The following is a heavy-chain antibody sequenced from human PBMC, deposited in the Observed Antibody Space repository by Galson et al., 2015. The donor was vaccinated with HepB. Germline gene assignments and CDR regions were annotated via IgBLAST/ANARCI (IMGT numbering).Heavy chain of an antibody. CDR1: GYTFTSYG. CDR2: ISAYNGNT. J-gene: IGHJ4*02. V-gene: IGHV1-18*01. D-gene: IGHD3-10*01. Sequence: SVKVSCKASGYTFTSYGISWVRQAPGQGLEWMGWISAYNGNTNYAQRLQGRVTMTTDTSTSTAYMELRSLRSDDTAVYYCAFKRFGAYYFDYWGQGTLVTVSS. CDR3: AFKRFGAYYFDY.